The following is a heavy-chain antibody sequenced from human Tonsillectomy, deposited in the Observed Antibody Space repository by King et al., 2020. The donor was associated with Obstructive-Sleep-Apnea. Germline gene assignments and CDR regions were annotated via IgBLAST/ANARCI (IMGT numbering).Heavy chain of an antibody. J-gene: IGHJ6*02. CDR2: IYYSGST. V-gene: IGHV4-30-4*01. D-gene: IGHD2-2*02. Sequence: VQLQESGPGLVKPSQTLSLTCTVSGCSISSGDYYWSWIRQPPGKGLEWIGYIYYSGSTYYNPSLKSRFTISVDTSKNQFSLTLSSVTAADTAVYYCARVVSATAISSYYYYGMDVWGQGTTVTVSS. CDR1: GCSISSGDYY. CDR3: ARVVSATAISSYYYYGMDV.